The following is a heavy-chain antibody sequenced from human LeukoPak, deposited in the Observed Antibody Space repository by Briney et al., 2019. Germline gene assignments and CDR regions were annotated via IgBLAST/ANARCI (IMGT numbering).Heavy chain of an antibody. J-gene: IGHJ4*02. CDR1: GFIVSSNY. D-gene: IGHD3-22*01. CDR2: IYSGGST. V-gene: IGHV3-53*01. CDR3: AKNSGYYDSSGYTN. Sequence: GGSLRLSCAASGFIVSSNYMSWVRQAPGKGLEWVSVIYSGGSTYYADSVKGRFTISRDNSKNTLYLQMNSLRAEDTAVYYCAKNSGYYDSSGYTNWGQGTLVTVSS.